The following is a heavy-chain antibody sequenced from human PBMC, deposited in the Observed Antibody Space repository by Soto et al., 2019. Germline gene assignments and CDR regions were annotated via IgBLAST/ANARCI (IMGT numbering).Heavy chain of an antibody. CDR3: ARDLAAAAY. CDR1: GYIFTNYY. Sequence: QVQLXQSGAEVKKPGASVKVACKASGYIFTNYYIHWVRQAPGQGLEWMAIINPLPTSGSTNYAQKFQGRVTVTRDTSTSTVYLELSSLRSDDTAVYYCARDLAAAAYWGQGTLVTVSS. D-gene: IGHD6-13*01. J-gene: IGHJ4*02. V-gene: IGHV1-46*01. CDR2: INPLPTSGST.